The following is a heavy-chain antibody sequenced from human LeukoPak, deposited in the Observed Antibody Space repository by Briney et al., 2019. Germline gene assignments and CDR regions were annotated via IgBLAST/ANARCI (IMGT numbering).Heavy chain of an antibody. CDR2: IYHSGST. Sequence: PSETLSLTCTVSGYSISSGYYWGWIRQPPGKGLEWIGSIYHSGSTYYNPSLKSRVTISVDTSKNQFSLKLSSVTAADTAVYYCARRGSNGYYYGSGSYYRGDYYYYMDVWGKGTTVTISS. J-gene: IGHJ6*03. V-gene: IGHV4-38-2*02. CDR3: ARRGSNGYYYGSGSYYRGDYYYYMDV. D-gene: IGHD3-10*01. CDR1: GYSISSGYY.